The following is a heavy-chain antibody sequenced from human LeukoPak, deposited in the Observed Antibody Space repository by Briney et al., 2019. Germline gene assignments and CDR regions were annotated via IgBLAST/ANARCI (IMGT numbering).Heavy chain of an antibody. CDR2: IDPSDGST. CDR1: GYTFTTYF. D-gene: IGHD2-2*01. J-gene: IGHJ6*02. CDR3: ARGCRVVPGVHNVGRTQYYNGMDV. Sequence: GASVKVSCTASGYTFTTYFVHWVRRAPGQGLEWMGIIDPSDGSTSHAQKFQGRVTMTRDTSTSTAYVELSSLRSEDMAVYFCARGCRVVPGVHNVGRTQYYNGMDVWGQGTTVTVSS. V-gene: IGHV1-46*01.